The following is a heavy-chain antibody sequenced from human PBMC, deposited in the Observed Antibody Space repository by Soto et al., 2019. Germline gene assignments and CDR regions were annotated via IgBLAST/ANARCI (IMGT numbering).Heavy chain of an antibody. J-gene: IGHJ4*02. CDR1: GGSLTSYP. Sequence: QMEQSGAEVRKPGSSVKVSCKPSGGSLTSYPMAWVRQAPGQGFEWMGGIIPIHGTTEYAQKFQGRVTITADEYTNRATMDLPGLKSEYTAVYYCARGWGLVSWGQGTLVTVSS. D-gene: IGHD3-16*01. V-gene: IGHV1-69*01. CDR2: IIPIHGTT. CDR3: ARGWGLVS.